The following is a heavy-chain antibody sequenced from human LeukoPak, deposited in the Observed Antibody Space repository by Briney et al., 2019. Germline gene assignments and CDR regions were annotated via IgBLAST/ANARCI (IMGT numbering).Heavy chain of an antibody. D-gene: IGHD2-15*01. V-gene: IGHV4-59*01. Sequence: SETLSLTCAVYGGSFSGYYWSWIRQPPGKVLEWIGYIYYSGSTNYNPSLKSRVTISVDTSKNQFSLKPSSVTAADTAVYYCARVDCSGGSCYAFDIWGQGTMVTVSS. J-gene: IGHJ3*02. CDR3: ARVDCSGGSCYAFDI. CDR1: GGSFSGYY. CDR2: IYYSGST.